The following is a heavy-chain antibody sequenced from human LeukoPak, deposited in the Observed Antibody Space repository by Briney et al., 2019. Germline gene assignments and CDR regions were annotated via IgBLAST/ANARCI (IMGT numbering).Heavy chain of an antibody. J-gene: IGHJ4*02. CDR3: AAHEYYYGSGEY. CDR2: IKQDAGEK. CDR1: GFTFSSYW. Sequence: GGSLRLSCAASGFTFSSYWISWVHQAPGKGLESVANIKQDAGEKYYVDSVKGRFTISRDNAKNSLFLQMSSLRAEDTAVYYCAAHEYYYGSGEYWGQGTLVTVSS. D-gene: IGHD3-10*01. V-gene: IGHV3-7*01.